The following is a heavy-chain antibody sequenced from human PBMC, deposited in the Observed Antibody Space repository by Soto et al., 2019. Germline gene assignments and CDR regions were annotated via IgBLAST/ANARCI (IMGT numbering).Heavy chain of an antibody. CDR2: IYWDDDK. V-gene: IGHV2-5*02. CDR3: AHLRFLEWFWYFDL. D-gene: IGHD3-3*01. J-gene: IGHJ2*01. Sequence: QITLKESGPTLVKPTQTLTLTCTFSGFSLSTSGVGVGWIRQPPGKALEWLALIYWDDDKRYSPSLKSRLTNTKDTSKNQVVLTMTNMDPVDTATYYCAHLRFLEWFWYFDLWGRGTLVTVSS. CDR1: GFSLSTSGVG.